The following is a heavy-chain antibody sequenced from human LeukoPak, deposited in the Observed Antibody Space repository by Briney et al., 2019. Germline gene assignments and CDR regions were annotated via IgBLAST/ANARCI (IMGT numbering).Heavy chain of an antibody. CDR2: IRSKAYGGTT. J-gene: IGHJ3*01. CDR1: GFTFSSYS. V-gene: IGHV3-49*04. Sequence: GGSLRLSCAASGFTFSSYSMNWVRQAPGKGLEWVGLIRSKAYGGTTEYAASVKGRFTISRDDSKSIAYLQMNSLKTEDTAVYYCTRFDAFDLWGQGRMVTVSS. CDR3: TRFDAFDL.